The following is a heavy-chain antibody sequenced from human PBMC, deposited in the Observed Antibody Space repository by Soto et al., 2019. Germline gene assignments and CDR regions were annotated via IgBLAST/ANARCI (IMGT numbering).Heavy chain of an antibody. Sequence: GGSLRLSCAASGFTFSSYGMHWVRQAPGKGLEWVAVISYDGSNKYYADSVKGRFTISRDNSKNTLYLQMNSLRAEDTAVYYCAKDQHEGINGMDVWGQGTTVTVSS. CDR2: ISYDGSNK. V-gene: IGHV3-30*18. CDR1: GFTFSSYG. D-gene: IGHD6-13*01. J-gene: IGHJ6*02. CDR3: AKDQHEGINGMDV.